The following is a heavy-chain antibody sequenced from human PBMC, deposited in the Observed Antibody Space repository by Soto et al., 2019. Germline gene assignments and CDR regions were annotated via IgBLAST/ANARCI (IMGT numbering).Heavy chain of an antibody. CDR3: ARDLGSGWTPALWY. CDR2: ISAYNGNT. J-gene: IGHJ4*02. Sequence: ASVKVSCKASGYTFTSYGISWVRQAPGQGLEWMGWISAYNGNTNYAQKLQGRVTMTTDTSTSTAYMELRSLRSDDTAVYYCARDLGSGWTPALWYWGQGTLVTGSS. D-gene: IGHD6-19*01. CDR1: GYTFTSYG. V-gene: IGHV1-18*01.